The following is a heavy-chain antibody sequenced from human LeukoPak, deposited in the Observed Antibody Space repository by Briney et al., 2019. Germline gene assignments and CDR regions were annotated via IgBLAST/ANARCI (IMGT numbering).Heavy chain of an antibody. D-gene: IGHD5-18*01. CDR1: GFTFSSYS. J-gene: IGHJ5*02. Sequence: GGSLRLPCTASGFTFSSYSMNWVRQAPGKGLEWVSSITSSSDYIYYADSVKGRFTISRDNAENSLHLQMNSLRAEDTAVYYCAREFKSGYGMWAWGQGTLVTVSS. CDR3: AREFKSGYGMWA. CDR2: ITSSSDYI. V-gene: IGHV3-21*01.